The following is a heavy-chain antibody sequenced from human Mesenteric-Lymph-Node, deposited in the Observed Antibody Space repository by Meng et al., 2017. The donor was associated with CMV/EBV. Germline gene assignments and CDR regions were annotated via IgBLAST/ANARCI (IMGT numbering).Heavy chain of an antibody. V-gene: IGHV4-38-2*02. D-gene: IGHD5-12*01. Sequence: GSLRLSCTVSGYSISSGYYWGWIRQPPGKGLEWIGSIYHSGSTYYNPSLKSRVTISVDTSKNQFSLKLSSVTAADTAVYYCASLRLSGYDWYYYGMDVWGQGTTVTVSS. J-gene: IGHJ6*02. CDR1: GYSISSGYY. CDR3: ASLRLSGYDWYYYGMDV. CDR2: IYHSGST.